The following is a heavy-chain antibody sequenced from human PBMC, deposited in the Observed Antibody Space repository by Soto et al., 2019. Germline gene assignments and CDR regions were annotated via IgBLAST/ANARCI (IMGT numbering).Heavy chain of an antibody. CDR1: GFTFSSYG. D-gene: IGHD6-19*01. J-gene: IGHJ3*02. CDR2: IWYDGSNK. CDR3: ARAGIAVADAFDI. Sequence: GGSLRLSCAASGFTFSSYGMHWVRQAPGKGLEWVAVIWYDGSNKYYADSVKGRFTISRDNSKNTLYLQMNSLRAEDTAAYYCARAGIAVADAFDIWGQGTMVTVSS. V-gene: IGHV3-33*01.